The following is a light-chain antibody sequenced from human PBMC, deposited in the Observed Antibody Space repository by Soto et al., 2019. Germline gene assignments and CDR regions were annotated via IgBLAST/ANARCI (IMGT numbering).Light chain of an antibody. J-gene: IGLJ1*01. CDR1: SSDFGGYNY. CDR3: SSYISSSTLNV. V-gene: IGLV2-14*01. Sequence: QSALTQPASVSGSPGRSITISCTGTSSDFGGYNYVSWYQQHPGKAPKLMIYDVSKRPSGVSNRFSGSKSGNTASLTISGLQAEDEADYYCSSYISSSTLNVFGTGTKVTVL. CDR2: DVS.